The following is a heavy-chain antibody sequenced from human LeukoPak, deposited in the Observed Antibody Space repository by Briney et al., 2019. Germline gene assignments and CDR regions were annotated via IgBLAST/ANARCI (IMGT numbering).Heavy chain of an antibody. V-gene: IGHV5-51*01. D-gene: IGHD2-15*01. CDR1: GYSFTSYW. CDR2: IYPGDSDT. J-gene: IGHJ4*02. Sequence: GESLKISCKCSGYSFTSYWIGWVRQMPGKGLEWMWIIYPGDSDTRYSPSFQGQVTISADKSISTAYLQWSSLKASDTAMYFCARARYCSGGSCYAEYWGQGTLVTVSS. CDR3: ARARYCSGGSCYAEY.